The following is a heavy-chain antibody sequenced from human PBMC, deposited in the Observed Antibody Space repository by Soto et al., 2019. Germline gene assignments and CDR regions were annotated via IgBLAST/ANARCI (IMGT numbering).Heavy chain of an antibody. CDR3: ARDPLAADY. Sequence: TGGSLRLSCAASGFTVITKYMSWVRQAPGKGLEWVSVIYSGGSTFYADSVRGRFTISRDNSKNTVNLQMNSLRAEDTAVYYCARDPLAADYWGQGTLLTVYS. D-gene: IGHD6-25*01. CDR2: IYSGGST. CDR1: GFTVITKY. V-gene: IGHV3-66*01. J-gene: IGHJ4*02.